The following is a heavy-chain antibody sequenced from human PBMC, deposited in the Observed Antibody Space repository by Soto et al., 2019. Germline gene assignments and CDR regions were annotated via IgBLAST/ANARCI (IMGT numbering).Heavy chain of an antibody. D-gene: IGHD3-16*01. CDR1: GTTVTDNY. CDR2: IYAFGST. V-gene: IGHV3-53*01. Sequence: EVQLVESGGGLIQPGRSLRLSCEVSGTTVTDNYLSWVRQAPGKGLEWVSVIYAFGSTYYADSVKGRFTISRDRAKNTLYLQRNRLRSEDTAIYYCARDHLGARGYFGCWGRGTLVSVSS. CDR3: ARDHLGARGYFGC. J-gene: IGHJ4*02.